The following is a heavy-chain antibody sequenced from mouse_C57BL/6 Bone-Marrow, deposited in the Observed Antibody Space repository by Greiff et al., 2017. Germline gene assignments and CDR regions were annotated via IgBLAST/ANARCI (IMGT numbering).Heavy chain of an antibody. J-gene: IGHJ3*01. V-gene: IGHV1-7*01. CDR2: INPSSGYT. D-gene: IGHD1-2*01. CDR3: ARSFYGAAWFAY. Sequence: QVQLQQSGAELVKPGASVKLSCKASGYTFTSYWMHWVKQRPGQGLEWIGYINPSSGYTKYNQKFKDKATLTADKSSSTAYMQLSSLTYEYSAVYYCARSFYGAAWFAYWGQGTLVTVSA. CDR1: GYTFTSYW.